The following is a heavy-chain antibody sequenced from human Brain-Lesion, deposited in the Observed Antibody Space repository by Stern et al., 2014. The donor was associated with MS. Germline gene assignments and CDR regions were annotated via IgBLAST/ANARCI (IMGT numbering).Heavy chain of an antibody. D-gene: IGHD3-10*01. CDR1: GGSISSSSYY. CDR2: IYYRGST. J-gene: IGHJ4*02. V-gene: IGHV4-39*01. Sequence: QVQLVESGPGLVKPSETLSLTCTVSGGSISSSSYYWGWIRQPPGKGLEWIGSIYYRGSTYYNPSLKSRVPIPRDTSKNQFPLRLSSGTAADTAVYFCAKLWLGELPESPFDYWGQGTLVTVSS. CDR3: AKLWLGELPESPFDY.